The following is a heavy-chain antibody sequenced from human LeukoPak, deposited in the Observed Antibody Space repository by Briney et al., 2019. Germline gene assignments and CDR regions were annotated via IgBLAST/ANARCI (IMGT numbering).Heavy chain of an antibody. J-gene: IGHJ4*02. CDR3: ARSHSYGPSDY. V-gene: IGHV4-4*07. D-gene: IGHD5-18*01. CDR1: GGSISSYY. Sequence: TSETLSLTCTVSGGSISSYYWSWIRQPAGKGLEWIGRIYTSGSTNYNPSLKSRVTMSVNTSKNQFSLKLSSVTAADTAVYYCARSHSYGPSDYWGQGTLVTVSS. CDR2: IYTSGST.